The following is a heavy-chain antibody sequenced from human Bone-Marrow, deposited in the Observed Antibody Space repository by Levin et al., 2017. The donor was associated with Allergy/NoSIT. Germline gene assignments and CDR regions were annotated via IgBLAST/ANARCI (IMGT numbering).Heavy chain of an antibody. J-gene: IGHJ4*02. V-gene: IGHV4-39*07. CDR2: IYYSGST. Sequence: SETLSLTCTVSGGSISSSSYYWGWIRQPPGKGLEWIGSIYYSGSTYYNPSLKSRVTISVDTSKNHFSLKLSSVTAADTAVYYCARDGMITFGGVIVTKSDYWGQGTLVTVSS. CDR1: GGSISSSSYY. CDR3: ARDGMITFGGVIVTKSDY. D-gene: IGHD3-16*02.